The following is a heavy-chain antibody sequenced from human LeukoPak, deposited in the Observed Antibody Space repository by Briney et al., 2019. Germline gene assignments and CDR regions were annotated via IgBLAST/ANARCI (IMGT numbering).Heavy chain of an antibody. V-gene: IGHV3-48*01. J-gene: IGHJ5*02. D-gene: IGHD4-17*01. CDR3: ARAAMYGDYPSYNWFDP. Sequence: QPGGSLRLSCAASGFTFSSYGMHWVRQAQGQGLEWVSYISSSSTTIYYGDSVKGRFTISRDNARNSLSLQMNSLGAEDTAVYYCARAAMYGDYPSYNWFDPWGQGTLVTVSS. CDR1: GFTFSSYG. CDR2: ISSSSTTI.